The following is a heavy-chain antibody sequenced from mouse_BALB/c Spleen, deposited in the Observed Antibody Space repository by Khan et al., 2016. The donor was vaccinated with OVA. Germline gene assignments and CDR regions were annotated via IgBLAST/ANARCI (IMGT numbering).Heavy chain of an antibody. D-gene: IGHD1-1*01. V-gene: IGHV9-3-1*01. CDR3: ERTLCGSGYDYAMDY. Sequence: QIQLVQSGPELKKPGETVKISCKASGYIFTNYGMTWVKQAPGKGLKWMGWINTYTGEPTYADDFKGRFAFSLETSANTAYLQINNLKNEDTATYFCERTLCGSGYDYAMDYWGQGASVTVSS. CDR2: INTYTGEP. CDR1: GYIFTNYG. J-gene: IGHJ4*01.